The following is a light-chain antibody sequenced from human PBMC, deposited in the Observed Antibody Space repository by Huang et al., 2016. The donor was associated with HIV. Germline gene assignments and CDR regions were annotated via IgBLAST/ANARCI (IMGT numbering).Light chain of an antibody. CDR3: QQYYASPQT. J-gene: IGKJ1*01. CDR1: QSLFSTSTNKDY. V-gene: IGKV4-1*01. Sequence: DIVMAQSPGSLAVSLGERATLTCTSSQSLFSTSTNKDYLAWFQQKPGQHPKLLLFWSPTREFGVPDRFSCSGSGTHVTLTIVNLEADDAAIYYCQQYYASPQTFGHGTRV. CDR2: WSP.